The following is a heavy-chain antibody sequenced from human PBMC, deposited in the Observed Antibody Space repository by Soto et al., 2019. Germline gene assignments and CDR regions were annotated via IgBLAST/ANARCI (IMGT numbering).Heavy chain of an antibody. CDR2: INAGNGNT. D-gene: IGHD3-9*01. V-gene: IGHV1-3*01. CDR3: ARGYDILTGYVY. Sequence: ASVKVSCKASVYTFTSYAMHWVRQAPGQRLEWMGWINAGNGNTKYSQKFQGRVTITRDTSASTAYMELSSLRSEDTAVYYCARGYDILTGYVYWGQGTQVTVSS. J-gene: IGHJ4*02. CDR1: VYTFTSYA.